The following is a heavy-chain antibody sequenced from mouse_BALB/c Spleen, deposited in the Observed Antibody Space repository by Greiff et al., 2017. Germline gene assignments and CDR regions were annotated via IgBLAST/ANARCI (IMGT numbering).Heavy chain of an antibody. Sequence: EVKVVESGAELVKPGASVKLSCTASGFNIKDTYMHWVKQRPEQGLEWIGRIDPANGNTKYDPKFQGKATITADTSSNTAYLQLSSLTSEDTAVYYCAKTGTDYAMDYWGQGTSVTVSS. V-gene: IGHV14-3*02. CDR2: IDPANGNT. CDR1: GFNIKDTY. CDR3: AKTGTDYAMDY. J-gene: IGHJ4*01. D-gene: IGHD4-1*01.